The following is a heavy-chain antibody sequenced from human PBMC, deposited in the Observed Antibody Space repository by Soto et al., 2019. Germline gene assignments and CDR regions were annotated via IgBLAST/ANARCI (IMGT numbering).Heavy chain of an antibody. CDR3: ARHSGIGYCTNGVCSRDYYYGMDV. D-gene: IGHD2-8*01. CDR1: GYSFTSYW. J-gene: IGHJ6*02. CDR2: IYPADSDT. Sequence: GESLKISCKGSGYSFTSYWIGWVRQMPGKGLEWMGIIYPADSDTRYSPSFQGQVTISADKSISTAYLQWSSLKASDTAMYYCARHSGIGYCTNGVCSRDYYYGMDVWGQGTTVTVSS. V-gene: IGHV5-51*01.